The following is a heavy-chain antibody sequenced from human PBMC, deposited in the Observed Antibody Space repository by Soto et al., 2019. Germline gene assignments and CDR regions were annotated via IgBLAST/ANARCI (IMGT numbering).Heavy chain of an antibody. CDR3: ARLVVVAPVANA. V-gene: IGHV4-39*02. Sequence: QLKLQESGPGLVKPSETLSLTCSVSGGSISYNSYYWGWIRQPPGKGLEWVGGIFYTGTTYYIRSLKDRVTISVDTSKNSFSLNLTSVTAADTAVYFCARLVVVAPVANAWGQGTLVTVSS. CDR2: IFYTGTT. CDR1: GGSISYNSYY. D-gene: IGHD2-2*01. J-gene: IGHJ5*02.